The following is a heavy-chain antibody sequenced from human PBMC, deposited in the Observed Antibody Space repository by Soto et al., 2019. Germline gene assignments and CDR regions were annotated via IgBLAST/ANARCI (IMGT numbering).Heavy chain of an antibody. D-gene: IGHD2-15*01. CDR2: IWYDGSNK. CDR1: GFTFSSYG. V-gene: IGHV3-33*01. J-gene: IGHJ4*02. Sequence: QVQLVESGGGVVQPGRSLRLSCAASGFTFSSYGMHWVRQAPGKGLEWVAVIWYDGSNKYYADSVKGRFTISRDNSKNTLYLQMNSLRAEDTAVYYCAREMTGGYCSGGSCPLFDYWGQGTLVTVSS. CDR3: AREMTGGYCSGGSCPLFDY.